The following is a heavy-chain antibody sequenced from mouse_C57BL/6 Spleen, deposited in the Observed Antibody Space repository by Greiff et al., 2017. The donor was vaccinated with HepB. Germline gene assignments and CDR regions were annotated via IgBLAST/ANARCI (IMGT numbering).Heavy chain of an antibody. V-gene: IGHV1-42*01. J-gene: IGHJ3*01. CDR2: INPSTGGT. D-gene: IGHD2-4*01. CDR3: ARRRDDDGAWFAY. CDR1: GYSFTGYY. Sequence: QLQQSGPELVKPGASVKISCKASGYSFTGYYMNWVKQSPEKSLEWIGEINPSTGGTTYNQKFKAKATLTVDKSSSTAYMQLKSLTSEDSAVYYCARRRDDDGAWFAYWGQGTLVTVSA.